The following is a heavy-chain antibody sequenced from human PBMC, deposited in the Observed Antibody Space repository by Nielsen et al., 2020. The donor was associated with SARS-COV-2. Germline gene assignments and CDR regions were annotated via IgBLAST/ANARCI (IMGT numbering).Heavy chain of an antibody. CDR1: GFTFSSYS. CDR3: AKSLDYGDYLYYFDY. V-gene: IGHV3-21*04. D-gene: IGHD4-17*01. J-gene: IGHJ4*02. CDR2: ISSSSSYI. Sequence: GESLKISCAASGFTFSSYSMNWVRQAPGKGLEWVSSISSSSSYIYYADSVKGRFTISRDNAKNSLYLQMNSLRAEDTAVYYCAKSLDYGDYLYYFDYWGQGTLVTVSS.